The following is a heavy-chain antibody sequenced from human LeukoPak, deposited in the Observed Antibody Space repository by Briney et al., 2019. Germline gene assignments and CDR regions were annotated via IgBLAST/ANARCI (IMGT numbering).Heavy chain of an antibody. CDR3: ARDMGSSFNPYYFDY. CDR2: TYYRSKWYN. Sequence: SQTLSLTCAISGDTVSSNSAAWHWLRQSPSRGLEWLGRTYYRSKWYNDYAVAVKSRITINPDTSKNQFSLQLNSVTPEDTAVYYCARDMGSSFNPYYFDYWGQGTLVTVSS. CDR1: GDTVSSNSAA. V-gene: IGHV6-1*01. D-gene: IGHD6-13*01. J-gene: IGHJ4*02.